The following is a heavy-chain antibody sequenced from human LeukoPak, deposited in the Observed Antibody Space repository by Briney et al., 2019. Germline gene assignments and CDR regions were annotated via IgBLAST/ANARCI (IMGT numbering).Heavy chain of an antibody. Sequence: TGGSLRLSCAASGFTFSDYYMSWIRQASGKGLEWVSYISTTGSAIYYADSVKGRFTISRDNAKNSLYLQMNSLRAEDTALYYCAKDFHRLGEFDAFDIWGQGTMVTVSS. CDR2: ISTTGSAI. CDR1: GFTFSDYY. V-gene: IGHV3-11*01. CDR3: AKDFHRLGEFDAFDI. D-gene: IGHD3-16*01. J-gene: IGHJ3*02.